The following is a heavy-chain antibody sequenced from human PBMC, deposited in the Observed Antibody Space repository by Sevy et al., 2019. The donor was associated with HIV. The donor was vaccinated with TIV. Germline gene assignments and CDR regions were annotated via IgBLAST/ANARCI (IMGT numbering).Heavy chain of an antibody. Sequence: GGSLRLSCAASGFTFSSYAMSWVRQAPGKGLEWVSTISGSGGSTYYADSVKCRFTISRDNFKNTLYLQMNSLRAEDTAVYDCAILGTYYYDGSGYYYQVPSDYWGQGTLVTVSS. J-gene: IGHJ4*02. CDR1: GFTFSSYA. CDR2: ISGSGGST. D-gene: IGHD3-22*01. CDR3: AILGTYYYDGSGYYYQVPSDY. V-gene: IGHV3-23*01.